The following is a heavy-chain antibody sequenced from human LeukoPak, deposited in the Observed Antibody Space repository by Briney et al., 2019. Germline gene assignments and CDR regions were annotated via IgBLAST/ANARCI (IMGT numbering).Heavy chain of an antibody. CDR1: GFTVSSNY. CDR3: ARVQSLDHYYYYGMDV. V-gene: IGHV3-66*01. CDR2: IYSGGST. Sequence: PGGSLRLSCAASGFTVSSNYMSWVRQAPGKGLEWVSVIYSGGSTYYADSVKGRFTISRDNSKNTLYLQTNSLRAEDTAVYYCARVQSLDHYYYYGMDVWGQGTTVTVSS. D-gene: IGHD5-24*01. J-gene: IGHJ6*02.